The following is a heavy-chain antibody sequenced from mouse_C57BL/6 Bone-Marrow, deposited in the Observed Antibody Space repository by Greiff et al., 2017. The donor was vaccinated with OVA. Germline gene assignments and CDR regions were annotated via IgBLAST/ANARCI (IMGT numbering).Heavy chain of an antibody. V-gene: IGHV1-55*01. CDR3: ARPAQAFYYAMDY. CDR1: GYTFTSYW. Sequence: QVQLQQPGAELVKPGASVKMSCKASGYTFTSYWITWVKQRPGPGLEWIGDIYPGSGSTNYNEKFKSKATLTVDTSSSTAYMQLSSLTSEDSAVYYCARPAQAFYYAMDYWGQGTSVTVSS. CDR2: IYPGSGST. D-gene: IGHD3-2*02. J-gene: IGHJ4*01.